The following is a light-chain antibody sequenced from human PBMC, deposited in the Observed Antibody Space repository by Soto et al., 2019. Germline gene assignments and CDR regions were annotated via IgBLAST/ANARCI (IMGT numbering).Light chain of an antibody. CDR1: QSVSNNY. J-gene: IGKJ1*01. Sequence: EMVFSQSPSPLSLSPGERATLSCRASQSVSNNYLAWYQQKPGQAPRLLIYGASNRATGIPDRFSGSGSGTDFTLTISRLEPEDFAVYYCQQYGSSGTFGQGTKVDIK. CDR2: GAS. V-gene: IGKV3-20*01. CDR3: QQYGSSGT.